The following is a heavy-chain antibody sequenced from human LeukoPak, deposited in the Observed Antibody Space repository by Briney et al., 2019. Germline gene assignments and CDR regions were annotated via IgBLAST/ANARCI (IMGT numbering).Heavy chain of an antibody. CDR1: GYTFTAYY. CDR2: INPDSGGT. D-gene: IGHD6-13*01. CDR3: ARDVDSSWYTNPSDY. J-gene: IGHJ4*02. V-gene: IGHV1-2*02. Sequence: ASVKVSFTASGYTFTAYYMHWVRQAPGQGLEWMGWINPDSGGTNYAQKFQGRVTMTRDTSISTAYMELSSLRSDDTAVYYCARDVDSSWYTNPSDYWGQGTLVTVSS.